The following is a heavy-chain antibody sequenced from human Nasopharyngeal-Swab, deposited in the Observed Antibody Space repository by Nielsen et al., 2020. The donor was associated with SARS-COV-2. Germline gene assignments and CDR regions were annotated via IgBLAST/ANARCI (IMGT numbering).Heavy chain of an antibody. Sequence: SETLSLTCTVSGGSISSVGYYWIWIRQHPGKGLEWIGYIYYSGSTYYNPSLKSRVTISVDTSKNQFSLKLSSVTAADTAVYYCARATITMMVVVDAFDIWGQGTMVTVSS. J-gene: IGHJ3*02. CDR1: GGSISSVGYY. V-gene: IGHV4-31*03. CDR2: IYYSGST. CDR3: ARATITMMVVVDAFDI. D-gene: IGHD3-22*01.